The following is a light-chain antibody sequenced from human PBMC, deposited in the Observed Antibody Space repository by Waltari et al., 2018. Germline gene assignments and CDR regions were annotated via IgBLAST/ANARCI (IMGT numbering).Light chain of an antibody. CDR1: SGHSSNI. V-gene: IGLV4-69*01. CDR2: VNSDGSH. Sequence: QLVPTQSPSASASLGASVKLTCTLSSGHSSNIIAWLQQQPGKGPRYLMKVNSDGSHRKGDEIPDRFSGSSSGAERYLTISSLQSEDEADYYCETGGHGTWVFGGGTKLTVL. CDR3: ETGGHGTWV. J-gene: IGLJ3*02.